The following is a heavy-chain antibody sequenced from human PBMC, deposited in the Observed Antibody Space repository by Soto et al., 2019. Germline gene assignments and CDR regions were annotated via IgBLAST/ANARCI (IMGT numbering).Heavy chain of an antibody. CDR2: IIPILGIA. CDR3: ARALIGPYYYMHTGN. J-gene: IGHJ4*02. V-gene: IGHV1-69*04. Sequence: QVQLVQSGAEVKKPGSSVKVSCKASGGTFSSYAISWVRQAPGQGLEWMGRIIPILGIANYAQKFQGRVTITADKSTSSAHMARSSLRSEDTAVYYCARALIGPYYYMHTGNWGQGTLDTVSS. D-gene: IGHD3-10*01. CDR1: GGTFSSYA.